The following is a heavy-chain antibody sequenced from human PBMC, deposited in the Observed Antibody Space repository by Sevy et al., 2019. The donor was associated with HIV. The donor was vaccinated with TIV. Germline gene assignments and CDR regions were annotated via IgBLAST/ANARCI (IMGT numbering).Heavy chain of an antibody. J-gene: IGHJ4*02. Sequence: GGSLRLSCAASGFSFSIYSMNWVRQAPGRGLEWVSYMSNTGSTIHYADSVKGRFTISRDNAKNSLYLQMNSLRAEDTAVYYCASQRGGYERLHYFDYWGQGTLVTVSS. CDR2: MSNTGSTI. V-gene: IGHV3-48*01. CDR1: GFSFSIYS. D-gene: IGHD5-12*01. CDR3: ASQRGGYERLHYFDY.